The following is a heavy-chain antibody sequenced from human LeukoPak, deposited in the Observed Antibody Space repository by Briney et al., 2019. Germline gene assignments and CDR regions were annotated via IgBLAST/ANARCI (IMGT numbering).Heavy chain of an antibody. V-gene: IGHV3-23*01. D-gene: IGHD3-10*01. CDR3: AKAGRGGAITLVRGVKGDYYYMDV. J-gene: IGHJ6*03. CDR2: NSGSDGRT. CDR1: GFTFSTYG. Sequence: GGSLRLSCAAPGFTFSTYGMSWVRQAPAKGLACVSGNSGSDGRTYFAGSVKGRFTISRYNSKNPLYLEMNSLGAEDTAVYYCAKAGRGGAITLVRGVKGDYYYMDVWGKGTTVTISS.